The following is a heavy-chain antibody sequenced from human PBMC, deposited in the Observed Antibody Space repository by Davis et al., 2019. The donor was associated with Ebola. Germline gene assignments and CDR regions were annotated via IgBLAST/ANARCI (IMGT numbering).Heavy chain of an antibody. CDR2: ISTGGGVT. J-gene: IGHJ4*02. V-gene: IGHV3-23*01. CDR1: VITFSSYA. Sequence: GGSLRLSCADSVITFSSYAMSWIRQAPGKGLEWVSGISTGGGVTIYADSVKGRFTISRDNSKNTLYLQMNSLRGEDTAVYYCAKRSDYRSFDYWGQGTQVTVSS. CDR3: AKRSDYRSFDY. D-gene: IGHD4-11*01.